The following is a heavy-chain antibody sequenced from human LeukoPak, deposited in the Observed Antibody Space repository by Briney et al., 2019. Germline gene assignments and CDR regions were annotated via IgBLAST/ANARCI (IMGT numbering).Heavy chain of an antibody. Sequence: GGSLRLSCAAAGFIVSGTYMTWVRQAPGKGLECVSIIYSGGDTYYTDSVKGRFSVSRDNSKNTLYLQMNSLRAEDTAVYYCARLTYYYDSSVDGYDYWGQGTLVTVSS. CDR1: GFIVSGTY. CDR3: ARLTYYYDSSVDGYDY. V-gene: IGHV3-53*01. CDR2: IYSGGDT. J-gene: IGHJ4*02. D-gene: IGHD3-22*01.